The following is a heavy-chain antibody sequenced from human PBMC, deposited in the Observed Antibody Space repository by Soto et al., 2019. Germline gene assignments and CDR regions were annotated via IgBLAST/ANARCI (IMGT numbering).Heavy chain of an antibody. J-gene: IGHJ6*02. Sequence: QVQLQESGPGLVKPSETLSLTCTVSGGSVSSGSYYWSWIRQPPGKGLEWIGYIYYSGSTNYNPSLKSRVAISVGPSKNQFSLKLSSATAADTAVYSCASILRPLRFLEWHYCMDVWGQGTTVTVSS. CDR2: IYYSGST. D-gene: IGHD3-3*01. CDR1: GGSVSSGSYY. CDR3: ASILRPLRFLEWHYCMDV. V-gene: IGHV4-61*01.